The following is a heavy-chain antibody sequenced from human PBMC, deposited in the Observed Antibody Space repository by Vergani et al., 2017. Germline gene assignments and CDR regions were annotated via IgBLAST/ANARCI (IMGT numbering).Heavy chain of an antibody. CDR3: ARGRRWLQLGDYFDY. CDR1: GYTFTSYA. V-gene: IGHV1-3*01. CDR2: INAGNGNT. D-gene: IGHD5-24*01. Sequence: QVQLVQSGAEVKKPGASVKVSCKASGYTFTSYAMHWVRQAPGQRLEWMGWINAGNGNTKYSQKFQGRVTITRDTSASTAYMELSSLRSEDTAVYYCARGRRWLQLGDYFDYWGQGTLVTVSS. J-gene: IGHJ4*02.